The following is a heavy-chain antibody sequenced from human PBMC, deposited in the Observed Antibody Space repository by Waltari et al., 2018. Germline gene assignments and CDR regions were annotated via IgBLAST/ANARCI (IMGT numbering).Heavy chain of an antibody. CDR2: IFVTGNT. V-gene: IGHV3-53*01. J-gene: IGHJ3*01. CDR1: GFTVSDTY. D-gene: IGHD6-6*01. CDR3: ARVTVVARVSDVFDV. Sequence: VESGGDLIQPGGSLRLSCAASGFTVSDTYMTWVRQAPGKGLDWVATIFVTGNTHYADSVRGRFTISRDSSRNSVYLQMDNLRAEDTATYYCARVTVVARVSDVFDVWGQGTMITVSS.